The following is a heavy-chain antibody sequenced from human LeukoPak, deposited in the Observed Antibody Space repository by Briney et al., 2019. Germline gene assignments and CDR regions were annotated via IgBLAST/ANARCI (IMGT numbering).Heavy chain of an antibody. Sequence: GGSLRLPCAASGFTFSSYAMTWVRQAPGKGLEWVLTISSSGDTTYYADSVEGRFTISRDNSKNTLYLQMNSLRAEDTAVYYCAKKTCSSTSCYGYFDYWGQGTLVTVSS. J-gene: IGHJ4*02. D-gene: IGHD2-2*01. CDR3: AKKTCSSTSCYGYFDY. CDR2: ISSSGDTT. CDR1: GFTFSSYA. V-gene: IGHV3-23*01.